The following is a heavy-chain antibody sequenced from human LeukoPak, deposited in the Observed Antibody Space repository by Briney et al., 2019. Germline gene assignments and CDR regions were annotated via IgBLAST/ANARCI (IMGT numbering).Heavy chain of an antibody. CDR2: INTNTGNP. CDR3: AKQGPGYCGSTSCYGVDY. CDR1: GYTFTSHA. Sequence: ASVKVSCKASGYTFTSHAMNWVRQAPGQGLEWMGWINTNTGNPTYAQGFTGRFVFSLDTSVSTAYLQISSLKPEDTAVYYCAKQGPGYCGSTSCYGVDYWGRGTLVTVSS. D-gene: IGHD2-2*01. J-gene: IGHJ4*02. V-gene: IGHV7-4-1*02.